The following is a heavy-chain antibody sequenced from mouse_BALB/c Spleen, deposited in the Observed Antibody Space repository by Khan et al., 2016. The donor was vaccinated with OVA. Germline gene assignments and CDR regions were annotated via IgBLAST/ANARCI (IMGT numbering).Heavy chain of an antibody. V-gene: IGHV1S137*01. CDR2: NITYYGDA. D-gene: IGHD1-1*02. CDR3: ARGGRFAY. J-gene: IGHJ3*01. Sequence: QVQLQQSGAELVRPGVSVKISCKGSGYSITDYAMYWLMQSLAKSTLGCVGNITYYGDADYNQKLQGKVSITVDKSTSTAYMEFARLTSEDTAICYCARGGRFAYWGKGTLVTVSA. CDR1: GYSITDYA.